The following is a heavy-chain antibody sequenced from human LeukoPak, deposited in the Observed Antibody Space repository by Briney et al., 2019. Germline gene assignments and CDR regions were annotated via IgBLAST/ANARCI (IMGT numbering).Heavy chain of an antibody. CDR1: GFTFSRYS. V-gene: IGHV3-48*01. D-gene: IGHD3-22*01. CDR2: ISSSSSTI. J-gene: IGHJ4*02. Sequence: GGSLRLSCAASGFTFSRYSMNWVRQAPGKGLEWVSYISSSSSTIYYADSVKGRFIISRDNAKNSLYLQMNSLRAEDTAVYYCARGGSSSDFDYWGQGTLVTVSS. CDR3: ARGGSSSDFDY.